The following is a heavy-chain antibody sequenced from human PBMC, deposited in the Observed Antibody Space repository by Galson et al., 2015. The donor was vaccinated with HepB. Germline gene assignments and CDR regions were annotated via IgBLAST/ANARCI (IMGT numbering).Heavy chain of an antibody. J-gene: IGHJ4*02. CDR2: INPNSGDT. V-gene: IGHV1-2*04. D-gene: IGHD3-22*01. CDR3: ATAKYYDSSGFDY. CDR1: GYSFTGYY. Sequence: SVKVSCKASGYSFTGYYIHWVRQAPGEGLEWMGWINPNSGDTNYAQKVQGWVTMTRDTSISTAYMELRRLRSDDTAVYFCATAKYYDSSGFDYWFQGTLVTVSS.